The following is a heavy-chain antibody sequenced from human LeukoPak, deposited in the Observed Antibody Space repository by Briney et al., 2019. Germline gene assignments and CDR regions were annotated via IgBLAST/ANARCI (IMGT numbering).Heavy chain of an antibody. J-gene: IGHJ4*02. CDR2: IYPGDSDT. D-gene: IGHD3-22*01. Sequence: GESLKISCKGSGYSFTSYWIVWVRQMPGKGLEWMGIIYPGDSDTRYSPSFQGQVTISADKSISTAYLQWSSLKASDTAMYYCARVDYYDSSGWYYFDYWGQGTLVTVSS. CDR1: GYSFTSYW. CDR3: ARVDYYDSSGWYYFDY. V-gene: IGHV5-51*01.